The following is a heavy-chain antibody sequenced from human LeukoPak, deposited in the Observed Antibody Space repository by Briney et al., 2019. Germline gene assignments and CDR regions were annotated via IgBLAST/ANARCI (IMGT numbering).Heavy chain of an antibody. D-gene: IGHD6-19*01. V-gene: IGHV4-31*03. CDR2: IYYSGST. CDR3: ARNTQWPSLFFDY. J-gene: IGHJ4*02. CDR1: GGSISSGGYY. Sequence: SQTLSLTCTVSGGSISSGGYYWSWIRQHPGKGLEWIGYIYYSGSTYYNPSLKSRVTISVDTSKNQFSLKLSSVTAADTAVYYCARNTQWPSLFFDYWGQGTLVTVSS.